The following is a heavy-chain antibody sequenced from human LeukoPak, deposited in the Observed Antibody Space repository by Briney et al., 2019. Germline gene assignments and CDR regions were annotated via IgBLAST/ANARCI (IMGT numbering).Heavy chain of an antibody. D-gene: IGHD3-16*01. CDR3: GRERNWGGSESDY. V-gene: IGHV3-7*01. CDR1: GFTFADYW. CDR2: IRQDESEK. Sequence: GGSLRLSCTASGFTFADYWMTWVRQAPGKGLEGVSNIRQDESEKYYVDSVKGRFTISRDNTANALYLHMNSLRADDTAVYYCGRERNWGGSESDYWGQGTLVTVSS. J-gene: IGHJ4*02.